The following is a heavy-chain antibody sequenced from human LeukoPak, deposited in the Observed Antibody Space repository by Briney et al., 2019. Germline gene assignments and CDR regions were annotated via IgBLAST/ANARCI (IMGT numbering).Heavy chain of an antibody. CDR3: ARAPGYLDY. Sequence: SETLSLTCTVSGGSISSSSYYWGWIRQPSGKGLEWIGSIYYSGSTYYNPSLKSRVTISVDTSKNQFSLKLSSVTAADTAVYYCARAPGYLDYWGQGTLVTVSS. CDR1: GGSISSSSYY. CDR2: IYYSGST. V-gene: IGHV4-39*07. J-gene: IGHJ4*02. D-gene: IGHD6-25*01.